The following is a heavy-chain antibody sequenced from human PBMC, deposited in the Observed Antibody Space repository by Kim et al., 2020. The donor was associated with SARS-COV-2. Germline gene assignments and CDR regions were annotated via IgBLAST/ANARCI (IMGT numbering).Heavy chain of an antibody. D-gene: IGHD3-16*01. V-gene: IGHV1-18*01. CDR1: GYTFTNYG. Sequence: ASVKVSCKASGYTFTNYGVSWVRQAPGQGLEWMGWISAYNGNTNYAQNLQGRVTMTTDTSTSTAYMELRSLRSDDTAVYYCARWVGGRSLAYVSYYYYGMDVWGQGTTVTVSS. CDR3: ARWVGGRSLAYVSYYYYGMDV. J-gene: IGHJ6*02. CDR2: ISAYNGNT.